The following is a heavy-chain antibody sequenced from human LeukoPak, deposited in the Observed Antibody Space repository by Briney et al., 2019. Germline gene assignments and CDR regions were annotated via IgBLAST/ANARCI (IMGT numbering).Heavy chain of an antibody. CDR2: IWYDGSNK. CDR3: ARDPAGKYSSSWFDY. D-gene: IGHD6-13*01. CDR1: GFTFSSYA. Sequence: GGSLRLSCTASGFTFSSYAMHWVRRAPGKGLECVAVIWYDGSNKYYPDSVKGRFTISRDNSKNTLYLQMNSLRVEDTAVYYCARDPAGKYSSSWFDYWGQGTLVTVSS. V-gene: IGHV3-33*01. J-gene: IGHJ4*02.